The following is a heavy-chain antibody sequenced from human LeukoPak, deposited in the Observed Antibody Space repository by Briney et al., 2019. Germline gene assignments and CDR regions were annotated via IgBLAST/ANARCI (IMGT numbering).Heavy chain of an antibody. CDR3: ARVNGYSYGYYYYYYMDV. CDR1: GGSFSGYY. V-gene: IGHV4-34*01. D-gene: IGHD5-18*01. Sequence: SETLSLTCAVYGGSFSGYYWSWIRQPPGKGLEWIGEINHGGSTNYNPSLKSRVTISVDTSKNQFSLKLSSVTAADTAVYYCARVNGYSYGYYYYYYMDVWGKGTTVTVSS. CDR2: INHGGST. J-gene: IGHJ6*03.